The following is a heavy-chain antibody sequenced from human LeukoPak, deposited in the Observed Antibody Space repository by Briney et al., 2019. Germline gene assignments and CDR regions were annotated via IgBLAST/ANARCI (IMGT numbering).Heavy chain of an antibody. J-gene: IGHJ4*02. CDR2: IKNDGTMK. CDR3: AKDSYSKGDY. CDR1: GFTFSYHW. V-gene: IGHV3-7*01. D-gene: IGHD5-18*01. Sequence: PGGSLTLSCAASGFTFSYHWMTWVRQAPGEGLEWVANIKNDGTMKNYVDSVKGRFTIPRDNAKNSLYLQMNSLSAEDTGVYYCAKDSYSKGDYWGQGVLVTVSS.